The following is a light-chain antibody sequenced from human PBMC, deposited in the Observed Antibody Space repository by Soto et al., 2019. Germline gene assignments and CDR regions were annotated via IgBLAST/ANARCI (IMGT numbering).Light chain of an antibody. Sequence: DIVMTQSPDSLAVSLGERATINCKSSQSVLYSSINKNYLAWYQQKPGQPPKLLIYWASTRESGVPDRFSGSGSGTDFTLTISSLQAEDVAVYFCQQRSTWPLTFGGGTKLEIK. J-gene: IGKJ4*01. CDR2: WAS. V-gene: IGKV4-1*01. CDR3: QQRSTWPLT. CDR1: QSVLYSSINKNY.